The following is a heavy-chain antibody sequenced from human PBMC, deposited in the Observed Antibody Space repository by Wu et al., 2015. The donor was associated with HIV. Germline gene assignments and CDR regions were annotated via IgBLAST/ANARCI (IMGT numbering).Heavy chain of an antibody. CDR3: VRDTPLTGQS. Sequence: QVQLEQSGAEMKKPGSSMKVSCKASGGIFSNFGVSWVRQAPGRGPEWLGGIIPMFKTPNYARDFRGRVTISADESTTTVYLELRGLRFGDTAVYFCVRDTPLTGQSWGLGTLVTVSS. D-gene: IGHD1-20*01. V-gene: IGHV1-69*12. J-gene: IGHJ4*02. CDR2: IIPMFKTP. CDR1: GGIFSNFG.